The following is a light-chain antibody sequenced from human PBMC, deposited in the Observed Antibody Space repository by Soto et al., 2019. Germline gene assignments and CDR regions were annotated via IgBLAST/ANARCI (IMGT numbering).Light chain of an antibody. Sequence: QSVLTQPASVSGSPGQSITISCTGTSSDVGGYNYVSWYQQYPGKAPKVMIYDVTNRPSGVSNRFSGSRSGNTGSLTISGLQAEDEADYYCCSFTTSSPYVFGTGTKVTVL. CDR3: CSFTTSSPYV. J-gene: IGLJ1*01. V-gene: IGLV2-14*01. CDR2: DVT. CDR1: SSDVGGYNY.